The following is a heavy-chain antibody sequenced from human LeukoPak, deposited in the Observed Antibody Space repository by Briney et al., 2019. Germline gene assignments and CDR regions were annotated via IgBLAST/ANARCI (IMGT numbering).Heavy chain of an antibody. CDR1: GFTFSSYW. CDR2: IKQDGSEK. Sequence: TGGSLRLSWAASGFTFSSYWMSWVRQAPGKGLEWVANIKQDGSEKYYVDSGKGRFTISRENAKNSLYLQMSSRRAEDTAVYYCARDDYLDYCGQGTLVTVSS. CDR3: ARDDYLDY. V-gene: IGHV3-7*01. J-gene: IGHJ4*02.